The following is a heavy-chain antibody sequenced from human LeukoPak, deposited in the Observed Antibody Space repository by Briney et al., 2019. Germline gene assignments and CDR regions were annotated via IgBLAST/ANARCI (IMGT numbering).Heavy chain of an antibody. CDR2: IYYSGST. J-gene: IGHJ5*02. Sequence: SETLSLTCTVSGGSISSYYWSWIRQPPGKGLEWIGYIYYSGSTNYNPSLKSRVTISVDTSKNQFSLKLSSVTAADTAVYYCARRYSSSSNWFDPRGQGTLVTVSS. CDR1: GGSISSYY. CDR3: ARRYSSSSNWFDP. D-gene: IGHD6-6*01. V-gene: IGHV4-59*01.